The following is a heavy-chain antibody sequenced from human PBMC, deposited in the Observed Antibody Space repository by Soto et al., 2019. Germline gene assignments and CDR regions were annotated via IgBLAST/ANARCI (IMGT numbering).Heavy chain of an antibody. CDR3: ASVMEWLFADDAFDI. CDR2: IKQDGSEK. Sequence: GGSLRLSCAASGFTFSSYAMHWVRQAPGKGLEWVANIKQDGSEKYYVDSVKGRFTISRDNAKNSLYLQMNSLRAEDTAVYYCASVMEWLFADDAFDIWGQGTMVTVSS. J-gene: IGHJ3*02. V-gene: IGHV3-7*03. CDR1: GFTFSSYA. D-gene: IGHD3-3*01.